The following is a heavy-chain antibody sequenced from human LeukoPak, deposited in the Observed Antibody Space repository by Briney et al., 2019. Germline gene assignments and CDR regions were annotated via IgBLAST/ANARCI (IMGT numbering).Heavy chain of an antibody. V-gene: IGHV4-39*01. CDR3: ARHSGGWYPEYFQH. D-gene: IGHD6-19*01. J-gene: IGHJ1*01. CDR2: IYYSGST. Sequence: SETLSLTCTVSGGSISSSSYYWGWIRQPPGKGLEWIGSIYYSGSTYYNPSLKSRVTISVDTSKNQFSLKLSSVTAADTAVYYCARHSGGWYPEYFQHWGQGTLVTVSS. CDR1: GGSISSSSYY.